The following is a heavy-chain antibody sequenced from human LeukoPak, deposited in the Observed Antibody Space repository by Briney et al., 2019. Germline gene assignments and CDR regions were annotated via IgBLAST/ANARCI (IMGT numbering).Heavy chain of an antibody. V-gene: IGHV3-48*04. Sequence: PGGSLRLSCAASGFTFSNYNMNWVRQAPGKGLEWVSYISSSSSTIHYAESVKGRFTISRDNAKNSLYLQMNSLRAEDTAVYYCATTYDSSGCDWGQGTLVTVSS. D-gene: IGHD3-22*01. CDR2: ISSSSSTI. J-gene: IGHJ4*02. CDR1: GFTFSNYN. CDR3: ATTYDSSGCD.